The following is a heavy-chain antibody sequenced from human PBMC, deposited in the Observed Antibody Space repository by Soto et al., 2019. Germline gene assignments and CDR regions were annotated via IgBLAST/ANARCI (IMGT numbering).Heavy chain of an antibody. CDR3: ARGHPYSSGWYKQGILAGWFDP. J-gene: IGHJ5*02. Sequence: PSETLSLTCAVYGGSFSGYYWSWIRQPPGKGLEWIGEINHSGSTNYNPSLKSRVTISVDTSKNQFSLKLSSVTAADTAVYYCARGHPYSSGWYKQGILAGWFDPWGQGTLVTVSS. V-gene: IGHV4-34*01. CDR2: INHSGST. CDR1: GGSFSGYY. D-gene: IGHD6-19*01.